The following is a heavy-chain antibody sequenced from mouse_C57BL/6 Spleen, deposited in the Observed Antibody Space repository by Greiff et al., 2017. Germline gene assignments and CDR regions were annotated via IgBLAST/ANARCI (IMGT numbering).Heavy chain of an antibody. Sequence: QVQLKESGAELARPGASVKLSCKASGYTFTSYGISWVKQRPGQGLEWIGEIYPRSGNTYYNEKFKGKATLTADKSSSTAYMELRSLTSEDSAVYFCARSSYDYDLYFDVWGTGTTVTVSS. CDR3: ARSSYDYDLYFDV. CDR1: GYTFTSYG. V-gene: IGHV1-81*01. J-gene: IGHJ1*03. CDR2: IYPRSGNT. D-gene: IGHD2-4*01.